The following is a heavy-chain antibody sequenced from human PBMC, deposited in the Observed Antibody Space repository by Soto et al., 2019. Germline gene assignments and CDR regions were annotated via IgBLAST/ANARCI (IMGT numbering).Heavy chain of an antibody. J-gene: IGHJ4*02. CDR2: ISSSSSYI. CDR3: ARTSSSDENADDY. Sequence: GGSLRLSCAASGFTFSSYSMNWVRQAPGKGLEWVSSISSSSSYIYYADSVKGRFTISRDNAKNSLYLQMNSLRAEDTAVYYCARTSSSDENADDYWGQGTLVTVSS. CDR1: GFTFSSYS. V-gene: IGHV3-21*01. D-gene: IGHD6-13*01.